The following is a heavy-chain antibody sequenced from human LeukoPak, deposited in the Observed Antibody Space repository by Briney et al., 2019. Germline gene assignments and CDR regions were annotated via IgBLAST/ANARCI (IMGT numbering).Heavy chain of an antibody. CDR2: IWYDGSNK. Sequence: GGSLRLSCAASGFTFSSYSMHWVRQAPGKGLEWVALIWYDGSNKYYTDSVKGRLTISRDNSKNTLYLQMNSLRAEDTAIYYCAREGPRGNSQFDYWGQGTLVTVSS. CDR3: AREGPRGNSQFDY. V-gene: IGHV3-33*01. J-gene: IGHJ4*02. D-gene: IGHD2/OR15-2a*01. CDR1: GFTFSSYS.